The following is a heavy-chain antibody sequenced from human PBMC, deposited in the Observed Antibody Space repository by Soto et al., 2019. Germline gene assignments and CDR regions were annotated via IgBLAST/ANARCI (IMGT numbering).Heavy chain of an antibody. D-gene: IGHD2-21*02. J-gene: IGHJ3*01. V-gene: IGHV1-69*06. CDR3: ARDTAYCGGDCS. Sequence: SVKVSCKASGGTFSSYAISWVRQAPGQGLEWMGGIIPIFGTANHAQKFQGRVTITADKSTSTAYMELSSLRSEDTAVYYCARDTAYCGGDCSWGQGTMVTVSS. CDR1: GGTFSSYA. CDR2: IIPIFGTA.